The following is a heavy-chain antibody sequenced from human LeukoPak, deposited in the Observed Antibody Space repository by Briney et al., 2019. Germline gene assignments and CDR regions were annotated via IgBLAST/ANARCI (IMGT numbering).Heavy chain of an antibody. J-gene: IGHJ4*02. CDR3: ARHGVGSSWFGFDY. CDR2: IYPADSDA. Sequence: GESLKISCQVSGYSFTSQWIGWVRQMPGKGLEWMGIIYPADSDARYSPSFEGQVTISVDKSLSTAYLQWSSLKASDTAMYYCARHGVGSSWFGFDYWGQGTLVTVSS. D-gene: IGHD6-6*01. V-gene: IGHV5-51*01. CDR1: GYSFTSQW.